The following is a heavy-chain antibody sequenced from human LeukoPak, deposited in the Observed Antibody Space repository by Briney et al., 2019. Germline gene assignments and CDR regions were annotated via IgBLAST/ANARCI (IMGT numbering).Heavy chain of an antibody. J-gene: IGHJ6*03. Sequence: ASVKVSCKASGYTFTGYYMHWVRQAPGQGLEWMGWINPNSGGTNYAQKFQGRVTMTRDTSISTAYMELSRLRSDDTAVYYCARETRVVRGENYYYYYMDVWGKGTTVTISS. CDR3: ARETRVVRGENYYYYYMDV. CDR1: GYTFTGYY. CDR2: INPNSGGT. D-gene: IGHD3-10*01. V-gene: IGHV1-2*02.